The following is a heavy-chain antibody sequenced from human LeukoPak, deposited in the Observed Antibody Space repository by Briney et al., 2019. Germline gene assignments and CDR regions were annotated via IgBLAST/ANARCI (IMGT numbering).Heavy chain of an antibody. J-gene: IGHJ3*02. CDR1: GFTFSSYS. CDR2: ISSSSSTI. D-gene: IGHD3-10*01. Sequence: GGSLRLSCAASGFTFSSYSMNWVRQAPGKGLEWVSYISSSSSTIYYADSVKGRFTISRDNAKNSLYLQMNSLRAEDTAIYYCARGAFDAVRGVIRPPLAFDIWGQGTLVTVSS. CDR3: ARGAFDAVRGVIRPPLAFDI. V-gene: IGHV3-48*01.